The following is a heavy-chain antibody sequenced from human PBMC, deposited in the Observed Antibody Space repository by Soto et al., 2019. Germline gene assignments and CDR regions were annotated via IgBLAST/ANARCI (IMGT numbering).Heavy chain of an antibody. V-gene: IGHV3-23*01. CDR1: GFTFGNYD. Sequence: EVQLLESGGGLVQPGGSLRLSCAASGFTFGNYDMSWVRQAPGKGLEWVSGVSSSGRSTNYADSVKGRFTISRDNPKNSWYLQMSSLSAADTAVYYCARRDCGSGTNCEFGAPAFAYCGQGNLVTVTS. J-gene: IGHJ4*02. CDR2: VSSSGRST. D-gene: IGHD2-21*01. CDR3: ARRDCGSGTNCEFGAPAFAY.